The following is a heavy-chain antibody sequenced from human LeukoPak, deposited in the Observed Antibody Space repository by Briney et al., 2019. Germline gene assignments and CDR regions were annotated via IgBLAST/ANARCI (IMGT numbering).Heavy chain of an antibody. CDR1: GGSISSGGYY. CDR3: ARDRVDTAMAYYYYYGMDV. D-gene: IGHD5-18*01. CDR2: IYYSGST. J-gene: IGHJ6*02. V-gene: IGHV4-31*03. Sequence: PSETLSLTCTVSGGSISSGGYYWSWIRQHPGKGLGWIGYIYYSGSTYYNPSLKSRVTISVDTSKNQFSLKLSSVTAADTAVYYCARDRVDTAMAYYYYYGMDVWGQGTTVTVSS.